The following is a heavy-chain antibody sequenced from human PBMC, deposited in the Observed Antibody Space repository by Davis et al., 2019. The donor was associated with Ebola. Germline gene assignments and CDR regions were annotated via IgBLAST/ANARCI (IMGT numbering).Heavy chain of an antibody. CDR3: AREPYSSGWYYFDY. CDR2: INHSGST. V-gene: IGHV4-34*01. D-gene: IGHD6-19*01. J-gene: IGHJ4*02. Sequence: SETLSLTCAVYSGSFSGYYWSWIRQPPGKGLEWIGEINHSGSTNYNPSLKSRVTISVDTSKNQFSLKLSSVTAADTAVYYCAREPYSSGWYYFDYWGQGTLVTVSS. CDR1: SGSFSGYY.